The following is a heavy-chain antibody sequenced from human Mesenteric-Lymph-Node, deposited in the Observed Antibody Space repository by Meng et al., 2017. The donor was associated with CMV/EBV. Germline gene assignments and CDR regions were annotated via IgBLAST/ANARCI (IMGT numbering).Heavy chain of an antibody. CDR1: GFTVSSNY. Sequence: GGSLRLSCAASGFTVSSNYMSWVRQAPGKGLEWVSVIYSGGSTYYADSVKGRFTISRDNSKNTLYLQMNSLRAEDTAVYYCATDERAYYHYGMDVWGQGTTVTVSS. CDR3: ATDERAYYHYGMDV. J-gene: IGHJ6*02. V-gene: IGHV3-53*01. CDR2: IYSGGST.